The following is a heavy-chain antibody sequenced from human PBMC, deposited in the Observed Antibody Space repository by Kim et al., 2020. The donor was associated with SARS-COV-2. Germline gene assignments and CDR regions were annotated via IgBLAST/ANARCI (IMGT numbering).Heavy chain of an antibody. D-gene: IGHD3-10*01. CDR3: ARESEWFGEWDY. V-gene: IGHV3-30*04. Sequence: GGSLRLSCAASGFTFSSYAMHWVRQAPGKGLEWVAVISYDGSNKYYADSVKGRFTISRDNSKNTLYLQMNSLRAEDTAVYYCARESEWFGEWDYWGQGTLVTVSS. J-gene: IGHJ4*02. CDR2: ISYDGSNK. CDR1: GFTFSSYA.